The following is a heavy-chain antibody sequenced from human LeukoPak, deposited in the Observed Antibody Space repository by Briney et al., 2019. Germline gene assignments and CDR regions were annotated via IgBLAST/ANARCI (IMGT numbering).Heavy chain of an antibody. CDR1: GFTFSSYA. CDR2: ISGSGGRP. V-gene: IGHV3-23*01. D-gene: IGHD2-15*01. CDR3: AKGLCSGGSCYVYNALEI. J-gene: IGHJ3*02. Sequence: GGSLRLSCAASGFTFSSYAMNWVRQAPGKGLEWVSGISGSGGRPYYADSVKGRFTISRDNSKNTLYLQMNSLRAEDTALYYCAKGLCSGGSCYVYNALEIWGLGTMVTVSS.